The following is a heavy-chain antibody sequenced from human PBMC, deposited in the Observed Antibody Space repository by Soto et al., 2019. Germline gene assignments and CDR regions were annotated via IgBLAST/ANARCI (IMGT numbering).Heavy chain of an antibody. CDR3: AKEMFAAAYAATSAFDL. D-gene: IGHD2-8*01. CDR2: VDGSGYDT. V-gene: IGHV3-23*01. J-gene: IGHJ4*02. CDR1: GATLSRHA. Sequence: GGFLRPCCRASGATLSRHAMGRFHKHPGTGPEWVAFVDGSGYDTTYADSVKGRFTISRDNSENSLYLHMNSLRAEDTGRYFCAKEMFAAAYAATSAFDLWGQGTLVTVSS.